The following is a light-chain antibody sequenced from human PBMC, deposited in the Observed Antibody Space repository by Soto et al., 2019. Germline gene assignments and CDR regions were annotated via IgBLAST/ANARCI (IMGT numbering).Light chain of an antibody. CDR2: GAS. CDR3: QQYDNSPIT. V-gene: IGKV3-20*01. CDR1: QSISSSF. J-gene: IGKJ5*01. Sequence: EIVLTQSPGILSLSPGERASLSCVASQSISSSFLAWYQQKPGQAPRLLIYGASSRATGIPDRFSGTGSETDFTLTISGLEPEDFAVYYCQQYDNSPITFGQGTRLEIK.